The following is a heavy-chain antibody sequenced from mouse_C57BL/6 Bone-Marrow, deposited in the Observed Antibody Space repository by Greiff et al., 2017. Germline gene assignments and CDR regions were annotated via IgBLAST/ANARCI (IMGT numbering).Heavy chain of an antibody. CDR1: GYTFTSYT. V-gene: IGHV1-4*01. D-gene: IGHD2-1*01. Sequence: VQLKESGAELARPGASVKMSCKASGYTFTSYTMHWVKQRPGQGLEWIGYINPSSGYTKYNQKFKDKATLTADKSSSTAYMQLSSLTSDDSAVYYCARSFYFYAMDYWGQGTSVTVSA. J-gene: IGHJ4*01. CDR3: ARSFYFYAMDY. CDR2: INPSSGYT.